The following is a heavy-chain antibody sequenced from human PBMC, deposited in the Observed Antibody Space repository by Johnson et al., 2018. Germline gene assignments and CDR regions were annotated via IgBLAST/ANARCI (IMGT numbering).Heavy chain of an antibody. CDR3: ARGPNTPPVLQSYYYYYMDV. Sequence: VQLVESGGGVVQPGRSLRLSCAASGFTFSSFGMHWVRQAPGKGLEWVSAISGSGGSTYYADSVQGRFTISRDNSKNTLYLQMNSLRAEDTAVDYCARGPNTPPVLQSYYYYYMDVWGKGTTFTVSS. D-gene: IGHD3-10*01. CDR1: GFTFSSFG. CDR2: ISGSGGST. V-gene: IGHV3-23*04. J-gene: IGHJ6*03.